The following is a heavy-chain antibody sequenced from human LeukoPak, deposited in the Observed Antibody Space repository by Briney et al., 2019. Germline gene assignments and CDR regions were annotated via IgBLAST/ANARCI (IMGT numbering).Heavy chain of an antibody. J-gene: IGHJ6*03. CDR1: GGPISSYY. CDR2: IYYSGST. V-gene: IGHV4-59*08. CDR3: ARQHDSYHYYYVDV. Sequence: SETLSLTCTVSGGPISSYYWSWIRQPPGKGLEWIGYIYYSGSTNYNPSLKSRVTMSVDTSKNQFSLKLSFVTAADTAVYYCARQHDSYHYYYVDVWGTGTTVTVSS.